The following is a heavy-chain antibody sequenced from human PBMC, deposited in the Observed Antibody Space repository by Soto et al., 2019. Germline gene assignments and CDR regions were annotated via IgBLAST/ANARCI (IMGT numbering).Heavy chain of an antibody. CDR1: GGSISSYY. Sequence: KPSETLSLTCTVSGGSISSYYWSWIRQPPGKGLEWIGYIYYSGSTNYNPSLKSRVTISVDTSKNQFSLKLSSVTAADTAVYYCASSYYYDSSGYAYWGQGTLVTVSS. CDR3: ASSYYYDSSGYAY. V-gene: IGHV4-59*01. CDR2: IYYSGST. D-gene: IGHD3-22*01. J-gene: IGHJ4*02.